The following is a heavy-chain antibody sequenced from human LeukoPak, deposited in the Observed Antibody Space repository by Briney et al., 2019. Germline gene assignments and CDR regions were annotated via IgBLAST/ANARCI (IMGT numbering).Heavy chain of an antibody. V-gene: IGHV3-30*18. CDR2: ISYDGSNK. Sequence: GGSLRLSCAASGFTFSSYGMHWVRQAPGKGLEWVAVISYDGSNKYYADSVKGRFTISRDNSKNTLYLQMNSLRAEDTGVYYCAKAAYIVVVVAPLDYWGQGTLVTVSS. CDR1: GFTFSSYG. D-gene: IGHD2-15*01. J-gene: IGHJ4*02. CDR3: AKAAYIVVVVAPLDY.